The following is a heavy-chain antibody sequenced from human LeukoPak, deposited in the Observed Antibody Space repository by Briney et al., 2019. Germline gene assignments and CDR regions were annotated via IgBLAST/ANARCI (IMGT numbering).Heavy chain of an antibody. D-gene: IGHD6-25*01. CDR1: GGSISGSSYY. CDR3: ARHYSSGGDWFDP. Sequence: SETLSLTCTVSGGSISGSSYYWGWIRQPPGKGLEWIGSIYYSGSTYYNPSLKSRVTISVDTSKNQFSLKLSSVTAADTAVYYCARHYSSGGDWFDPWGQGTLVTVSS. V-gene: IGHV4-39*01. CDR2: IYYSGST. J-gene: IGHJ5*02.